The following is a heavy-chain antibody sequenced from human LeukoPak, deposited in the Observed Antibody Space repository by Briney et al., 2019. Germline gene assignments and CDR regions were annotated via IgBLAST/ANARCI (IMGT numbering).Heavy chain of an antibody. J-gene: IGHJ5*02. Sequence: ASVKVSCKASGYTFTSYYMHWVRQAPGQGLEWMGIINPSGGSTSYAQKFQGRVTMTTDTSTSTAYMELRSLRSDDTAVYYCARFSYDILTGYYTARFDPWGQGTLVTVSS. CDR2: INPSGGST. V-gene: IGHV1-46*01. CDR3: ARFSYDILTGYYTARFDP. CDR1: GYTFTSYY. D-gene: IGHD3-9*01.